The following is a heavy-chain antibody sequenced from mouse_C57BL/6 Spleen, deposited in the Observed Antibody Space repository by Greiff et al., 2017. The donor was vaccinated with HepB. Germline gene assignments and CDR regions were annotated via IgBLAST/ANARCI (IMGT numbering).Heavy chain of an antibody. J-gene: IGHJ2*01. CDR3: ARMPFYYGSSPYYFDY. CDR1: GYTFTGYW. D-gene: IGHD1-1*01. CDR2: ILPGSGST. Sequence: QVQLQQSGAELMKPGASVKLSCKATGYTFTGYWIEWVKQRPGHGLEWIGEILPGSGSTNYNEKFKGKATFTADTSSNTAYMQLSSLTTEDSAIYYCARMPFYYGSSPYYFDYWGQGTTLTVAS. V-gene: IGHV1-9*01.